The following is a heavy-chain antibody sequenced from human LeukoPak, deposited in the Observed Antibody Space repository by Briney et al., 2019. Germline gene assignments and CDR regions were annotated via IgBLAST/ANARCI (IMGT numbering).Heavy chain of an antibody. J-gene: IGHJ5*02. CDR1: AGSISSSTYH. CDR3: ARARYDSRSWFDP. V-gene: IGHV4-39*07. Sequence: IPSETLSLTCTVSAGSISSSTYHWGWIRQPPGKGLEWIGSIYYSGSTYYNPSLKSRVTISVDTSKNQFSLKLSSVTAADTAVYYCARARYDSRSWFDPWGQGTLVTVSS. CDR2: IYYSGST. D-gene: IGHD3-22*01.